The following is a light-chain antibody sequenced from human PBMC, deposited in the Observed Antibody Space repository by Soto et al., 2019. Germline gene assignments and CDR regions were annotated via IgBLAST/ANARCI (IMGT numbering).Light chain of an antibody. Sequence: VVLPQSPGILSLSPGERATLSCRASQSVSSSYLAWYQQKPGQAPRLLIYGASSRATGIPDRFSGSGSGTDFTLTISRLEPEDFAVYYCQQYGSSPAGAFGQGTKVDIK. CDR3: QQYGSSPAGA. CDR1: QSVSSSY. CDR2: GAS. V-gene: IGKV3-20*01. J-gene: IGKJ1*01.